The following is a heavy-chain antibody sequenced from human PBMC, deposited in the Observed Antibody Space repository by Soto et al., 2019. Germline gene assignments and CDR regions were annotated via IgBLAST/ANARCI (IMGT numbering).Heavy chain of an antibody. CDR2: IYYKGRT. J-gene: IGHJ3*02. Sequence: SETLSLTCTVSGGSISSYYWSLIRQPPGKGLEWIGYIYYKGRTNYNPSLKRRVTITIDTSKNQISIKMSSVTAADTAINNYARDRRGYYDSSGYYGGTDDAFDIWGQGTMVT. V-gene: IGHV4-59*01. CDR1: GGSISSYY. D-gene: IGHD3-22*01. CDR3: ARDRRGYYDSSGYYGGTDDAFDI.